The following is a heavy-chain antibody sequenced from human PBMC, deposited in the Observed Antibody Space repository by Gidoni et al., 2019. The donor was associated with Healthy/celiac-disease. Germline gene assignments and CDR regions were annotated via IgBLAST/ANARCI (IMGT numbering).Heavy chain of an antibody. V-gene: IGHV4-59*01. D-gene: IGHD3-10*01. CDR1: VGTISSYY. Sequence: QVQLQESGPRLVQPSEPMSLTCTVSVGTISSYYWSWLRQPPGKGMEWIGYIYYSGSPNYNPSLKVRVTISVDTSKNQFSLKLSSVTAADTAVYYCARDLRRGSGMDVWGQGTTVTVSS. J-gene: IGHJ6*02. CDR3: ARDLRRGSGMDV. CDR2: IYYSGSP.